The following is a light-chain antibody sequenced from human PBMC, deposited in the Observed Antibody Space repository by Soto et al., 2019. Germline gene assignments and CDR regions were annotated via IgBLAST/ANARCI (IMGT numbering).Light chain of an antibody. CDR3: QQYNSAART. CDR1: QGINNY. V-gene: IGKV1-27*01. CDR2: TAS. Sequence: DIQMTQSPSSLSASVGDRVTITCRASQGINNYLAWYQQKPGKVPKLLIYTASTLQSGVPSRFSVSASGTDFPLTISSLQPKDIATYYSQQYNSAARTFGQGTKVEI. J-gene: IGKJ1*01.